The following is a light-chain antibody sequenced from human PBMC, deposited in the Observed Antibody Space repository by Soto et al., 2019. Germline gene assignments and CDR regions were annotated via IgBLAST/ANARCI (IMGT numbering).Light chain of an antibody. CDR1: SSDVGAYNS. Sequence: QSALTQPRSVSGSPGQSVTISCTGTSSDVGAYNSVSWYQQHPGKAPKLIIFGVYDRPSGISDRFSGSKSGNTASLTIFGLQVEDEAVYYCSSYTSGSTLPWVFGTGTKLTVL. CDR3: SSYTSGSTLPWV. V-gene: IGLV2-14*01. CDR2: GVY. J-gene: IGLJ1*01.